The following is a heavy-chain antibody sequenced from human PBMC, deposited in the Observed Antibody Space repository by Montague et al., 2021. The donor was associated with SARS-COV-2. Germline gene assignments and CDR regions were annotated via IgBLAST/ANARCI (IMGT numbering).Heavy chain of an antibody. Sequence: TLSLTCTVSGGSISSGGYYCCWIRQHSGKVLGLIRYIYYSGSTYYNPSLKRRVTRSVDTYNNQFSLQLSFFTAADTAVYYCASVQGITMIVVVIGAFDIWGQGAMVTVSS. CDR3: ASVQGITMIVVVIGAFDI. CDR1: GGSISSGGYY. CDR2: IYYSGST. V-gene: IGHV4-31*03. D-gene: IGHD3-22*01. J-gene: IGHJ3*02.